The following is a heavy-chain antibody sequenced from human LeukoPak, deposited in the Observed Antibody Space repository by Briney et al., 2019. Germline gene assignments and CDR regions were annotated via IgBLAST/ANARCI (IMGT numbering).Heavy chain of an antibody. Sequence: GGSLRLSCAASGFTFSTYAMRWVRQAPGKGLEWVAFIRYDGSNKYYADSVKGRFTISRDNSKNTLYLQMNSLRAEDTAVYYCANTLPRISASGTAIDYWGQGTLVTVSS. D-gene: IGHD6-13*01. CDR1: GFTFSTYA. J-gene: IGHJ4*02. CDR3: ANTLPRISASGTAIDY. V-gene: IGHV3-30*02. CDR2: IRYDGSNK.